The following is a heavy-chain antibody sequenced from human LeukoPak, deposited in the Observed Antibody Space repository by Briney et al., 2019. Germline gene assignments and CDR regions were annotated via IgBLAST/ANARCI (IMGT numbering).Heavy chain of an antibody. CDR2: IYHSGST. CDR1: GGSISSGGYY. D-gene: IGHD4-23*01. Sequence: SQTLSLTCTVSGGSISSGGYYWNWIRQHPGKGLEWIGYIYHSGSTYYNPSLKSRVTISVDTSKNQFSLKLSPVTAADTAVYYCARAPYGSSPVDYWGQGTLVTVSS. CDR3: ARAPYGSSPVDY. J-gene: IGHJ4*02. V-gene: IGHV4-31*03.